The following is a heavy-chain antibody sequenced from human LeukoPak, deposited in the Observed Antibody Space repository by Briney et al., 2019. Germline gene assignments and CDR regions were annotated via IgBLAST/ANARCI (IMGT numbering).Heavy chain of an antibody. CDR3: AKDIQLST. D-gene: IGHD5-24*01. CDR1: GFTFSVAA. CDR2: IGASGEST. Sequence: PGGSLRLSCAASGFTFSVAAMTWVRQAPGKGLEWVSLIGASGESTYHADSVKGRFTISRDNSKNTLSLQMNSLRVEDTAMYFCAKDIQLSTWGLGTMVTVSS. V-gene: IGHV3-23*01. J-gene: IGHJ3*01.